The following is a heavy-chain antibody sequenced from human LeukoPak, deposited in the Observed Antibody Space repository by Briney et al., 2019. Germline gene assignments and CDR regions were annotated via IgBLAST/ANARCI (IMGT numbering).Heavy chain of an antibody. D-gene: IGHD3-3*01. V-gene: IGHV3-23*01. CDR3: AKDRRRITIFGVVISSYFDY. CDR1: GGSFSGYY. CDR2: ISGSGGST. J-gene: IGHJ4*02. Sequence: ETLSLTCAVYGGSFSGYYWSWIRQPPGKGLEWVSAISGSGGSTYYADSVKGRFTISRDNSKNTLYLQMNSLRAEDTAVYYCAKDRRRITIFGVVISSYFDYWGQGTLVTVSS.